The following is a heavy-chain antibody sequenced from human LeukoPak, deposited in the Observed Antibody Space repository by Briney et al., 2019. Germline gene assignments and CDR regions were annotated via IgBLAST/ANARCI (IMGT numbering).Heavy chain of an antibody. CDR2: IDIAGDT. CDR1: GFTLNNFH. J-gene: IGHJ2*01. CDR3: ARTTVTSGPYWYFDL. Sequence: GSLKLSLAASGFTLNNFHMHWVPQTTGKGLEWVSGIDIAGDTYYPGSVRGRFTISRENAENSLYLQMNSLRAGDTGVYYCARTTVTSGPYWYFDLWGRGTLVTVS. V-gene: IGHV3-13*01. D-gene: IGHD4-17*01.